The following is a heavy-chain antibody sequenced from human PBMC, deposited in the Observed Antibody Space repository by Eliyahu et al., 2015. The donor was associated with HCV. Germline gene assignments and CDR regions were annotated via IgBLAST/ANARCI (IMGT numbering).Heavy chain of an antibody. V-gene: IGHV3-30-3*01. CDR3: ARYYDFWSGAYGMDV. D-gene: IGHD3-3*01. Sequence: QVQLVESGGGVVQPGRSLRLSCAASGFTFSSYAMHWVRQAPGKGLEWVAVISYDGSNKYYADSVKGRFTISRDNPKNTLYLQMNSLRAEDTAVYYCARYYDFWSGAYGMDVWGQGTTVTVSS. J-gene: IGHJ6*02. CDR2: ISYDGSNK. CDR1: GFTFSSYA.